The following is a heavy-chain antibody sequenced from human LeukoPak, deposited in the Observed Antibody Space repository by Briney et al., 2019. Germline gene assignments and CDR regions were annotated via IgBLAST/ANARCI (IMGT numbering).Heavy chain of an antibody. CDR3: ARDPHGYWWFDP. CDR1: GFTFSIYW. D-gene: IGHD5-18*01. CDR2: INSDGSST. J-gene: IGHJ5*02. Sequence: PGGSLRLSCAASGFTFSIYWMHWVRQAPGKGLVWVSRINSDGSSTTYADSVKGRFTIPRDNAKNTLYLQMNSLRAEDTAVYYCARDPHGYWWFDPWGQGTLVTVSS. V-gene: IGHV3-74*03.